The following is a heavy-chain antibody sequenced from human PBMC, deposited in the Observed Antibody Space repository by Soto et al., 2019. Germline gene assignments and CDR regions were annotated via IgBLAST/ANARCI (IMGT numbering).Heavy chain of an antibody. CDR1: GYSFTSYW. J-gene: IGHJ6*03. Sequence: GESLKISCKGSGYSFTSYWIGWVRQMPGKGLEWMGIIYPGDSDTRYSPSFQGQVTISADKSISNAYLQWSSLKASDTAMYYCARSPLMNSSSWYYYYYYMDVWGKGTTVTVSS. CDR2: IYPGDSDT. V-gene: IGHV5-51*01. D-gene: IGHD6-13*01. CDR3: ARSPLMNSSSWYYYYYYMDV.